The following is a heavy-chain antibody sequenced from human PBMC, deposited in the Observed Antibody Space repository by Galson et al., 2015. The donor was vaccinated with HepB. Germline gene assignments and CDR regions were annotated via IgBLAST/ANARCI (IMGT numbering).Heavy chain of an antibody. CDR3: ARERSDITSAWSPRGGLDV. D-gene: IGHD6-19*01. CDR1: GFTFSEYN. Sequence: SLRLSCAVSGFTFSEYNMNWVRQAPGQGLAWVSSISLSSPYIYYADSVKGRFTISRDNAKNALYLQMNSLRAEDTAVYYCARERSDITSAWSPRGGLDVWGQGTTVTVSS. CDR2: ISLSSPYI. J-gene: IGHJ6*02. V-gene: IGHV3-21*06.